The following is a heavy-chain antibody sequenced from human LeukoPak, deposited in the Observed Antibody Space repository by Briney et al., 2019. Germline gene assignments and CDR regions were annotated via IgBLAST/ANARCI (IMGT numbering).Heavy chain of an antibody. J-gene: IGHJ4*02. V-gene: IGHV3-66*01. CDR2: IHSGGST. D-gene: IGHD1-26*01. CDR1: GVTVWSNF. CDR3: AGVGSGSYYPFDY. Sequence: GGSLRLSCAASGVTVWSNFMTWVRQTPGRGLEWVAIIHSGGSTDYVDSVKGRFTISRDNSKDTFYLQMHSLRAEDTAVYYCAGVGSGSYYPFDYWGQGTLVTVSS.